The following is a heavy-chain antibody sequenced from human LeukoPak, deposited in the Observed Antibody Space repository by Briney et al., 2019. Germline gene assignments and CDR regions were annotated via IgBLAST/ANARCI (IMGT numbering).Heavy chain of an antibody. V-gene: IGHV4-59*08. D-gene: IGHD4-17*01. Sequence: SETLSLTCTVSGGSLSNYYWSWIRQPPGKGLEWIGYIYYSGSFNYNPSLKSRVTISVDMSKNQFSLQLSSELAAVTAVYNCARQCLDGDYIAKLFDYWGQGTLVTVSS. CDR1: GGSLSNYY. CDR2: IYYSGSF. CDR3: ARQCLDGDYIAKLFDY. J-gene: IGHJ4*02.